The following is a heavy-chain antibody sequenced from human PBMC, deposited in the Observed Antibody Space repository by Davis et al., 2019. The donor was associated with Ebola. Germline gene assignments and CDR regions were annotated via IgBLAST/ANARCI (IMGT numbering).Heavy chain of an antibody. J-gene: IGHJ6*04. Sequence: AASVKVSCKASGYTFTSYYMHWVQQAPGQGLEWMGIINPSGGSTSYAQKFQGRVTMTRDTSTSTVYMELSSLRSEDTAVYYCAREPIVVVVAATEPYYYYGMDVWGKGTTVTVSS. CDR2: INPSGGST. CDR3: AREPIVVVVAATEPYYYYGMDV. V-gene: IGHV1-46*01. D-gene: IGHD2-15*01. CDR1: GYTFTSYY.